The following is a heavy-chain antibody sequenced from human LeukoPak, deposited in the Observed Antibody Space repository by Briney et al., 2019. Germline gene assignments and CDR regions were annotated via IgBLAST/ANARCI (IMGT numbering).Heavy chain of an antibody. CDR2: INPNNGGT. J-gene: IGHJ4*02. Sequence: ASVKVSCKASGYTFTSSGISWVRQAPGQGLEWMGWINPNNGGTNYAQNFQGRVTMTRDTSITTAYMELSSLRSDDTAVYYCARGYHYYYDTSAYLYWGQGTLVAVSS. CDR3: ARGYHYYYDTSAYLY. D-gene: IGHD3-22*01. CDR1: GYTFTSSG. V-gene: IGHV1-2*02.